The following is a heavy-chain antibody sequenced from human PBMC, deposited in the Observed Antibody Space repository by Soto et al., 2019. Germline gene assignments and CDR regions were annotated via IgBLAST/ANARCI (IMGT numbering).Heavy chain of an antibody. J-gene: IGHJ4*02. CDR3: ARDTARLIAAAGRGYYFDY. CDR2: INPSGGST. V-gene: IGHV1-46*03. CDR1: GYTFTSYY. D-gene: IGHD6-13*01. Sequence: ASVKVSCKASGYTFTSYYMHWVRQTPGQGLEWMGIINPSGGSTSYAQKFQGRVTMTRDTSTSTVYMELSSLRSEDTAVYYCARDTARLIAAAGRGYYFDYWGQGTLVTVSS.